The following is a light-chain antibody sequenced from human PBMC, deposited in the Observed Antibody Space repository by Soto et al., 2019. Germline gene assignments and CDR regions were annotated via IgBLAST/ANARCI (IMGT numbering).Light chain of an antibody. CDR2: EVT. CDR3: SSYTSTSTV. Sequence: QSALTQPASVSGSPGQSITISCTVISSDGDDYKDVSWYQQHPGKAPKLMIYEVTYRPSGVSNRFSGSKSGNTASLTISGLQAEDEADYYCSSYTSTSTVFGTGTKVTVL. CDR1: SSDGDDYKD. V-gene: IGLV2-14*01. J-gene: IGLJ1*01.